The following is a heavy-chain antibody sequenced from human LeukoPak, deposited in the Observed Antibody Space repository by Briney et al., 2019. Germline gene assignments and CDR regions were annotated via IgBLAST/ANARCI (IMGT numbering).Heavy chain of an antibody. Sequence: SQTLSPTCALPGGSVSCNSAAWDWIRQSPIRGLEWLGRTYYRSKWYNDYAVSVKSRITINPDTSKNQFSLQLSSVTAADTAVYYCASGGYYFKGWFDPWGQGTLVTVSS. CDR2: TYYRSKWYN. V-gene: IGHV6-1*01. J-gene: IGHJ5*02. D-gene: IGHD3-22*01. CDR1: GGSVSCNSAA. CDR3: ASGGYYFKGWFDP.